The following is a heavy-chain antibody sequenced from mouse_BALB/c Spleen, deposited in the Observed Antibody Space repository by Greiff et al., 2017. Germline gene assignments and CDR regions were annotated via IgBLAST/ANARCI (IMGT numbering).Heavy chain of an antibody. CDR3: ARYHPDGGWYFDV. J-gene: IGHJ1*01. V-gene: IGHV3-2*02. Sequence: VQLKESGPGLVKPSQSLSLTCTVTGYSITSDYAWNWIRQFPGNKLEWMGYISYSGSTSYNPSLKSRISITRDTSKNQFFLQLNSVTTEDTATYYCARYHPDGGWYFDVWGAGTTVTVSS. CDR2: ISYSGST. CDR1: GYSITSDYA.